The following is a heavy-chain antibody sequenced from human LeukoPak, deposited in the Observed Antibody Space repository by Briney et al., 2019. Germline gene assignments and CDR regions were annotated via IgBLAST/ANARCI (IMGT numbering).Heavy chain of an antibody. CDR1: GYSFTSYW. CDR2: IYPGDSDT. CDR3: ARGIAAAGVTKFDY. V-gene: IGHV5-51*01. Sequence: GESLKISCKGSGYSFTSYWIGWVRQLPGKGLEWMGIIYPGDSDTRYSPSFQGQVTISADKSISTAYLQWSSLRASDTAIYYCARGIAAAGVTKFDYWGQGTLVTVSS. D-gene: IGHD6-13*01. J-gene: IGHJ4*02.